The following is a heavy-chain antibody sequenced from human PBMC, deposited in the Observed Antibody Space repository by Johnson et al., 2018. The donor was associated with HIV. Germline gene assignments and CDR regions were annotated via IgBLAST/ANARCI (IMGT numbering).Heavy chain of an antibody. Sequence: QVQLVESGGGVVQPGGSLRLSCVASGFTFRSYAMHWVRQAPGKGLEWVTLISYDENNKLYADSVKGRFTISRDNSKNTLYLQMNSLRAEDTAVYFCARDGDYYDSNGGDGFDIWGQGTMVTVSS. CDR3: ARDGDYYDSNGGDGFDI. D-gene: IGHD3-22*01. CDR1: GFTFRSYA. V-gene: IGHV3-30*04. J-gene: IGHJ3*02. CDR2: ISYDENNK.